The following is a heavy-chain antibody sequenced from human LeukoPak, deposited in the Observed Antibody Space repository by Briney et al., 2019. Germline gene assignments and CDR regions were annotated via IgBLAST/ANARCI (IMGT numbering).Heavy chain of an antibody. V-gene: IGHV3-30-3*01. CDR1: GFTFRSHA. J-gene: IGHJ3*02. CDR3: ARVDDLDAFDI. CDR2: ISDDGSNK. Sequence: GGSLRLSCVGSGFTFRSHAMSWVRQAPGKGLEWVAVISDDGSNKYYADSVKGRFTISRDNSKNTLYLQMSSLRAEDTAVYYCARVDDLDAFDIWGQGTMVTVSS. D-gene: IGHD2-2*03.